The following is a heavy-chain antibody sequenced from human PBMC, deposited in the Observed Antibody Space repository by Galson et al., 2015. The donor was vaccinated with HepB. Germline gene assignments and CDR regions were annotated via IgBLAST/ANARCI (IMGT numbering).Heavy chain of an antibody. CDR1: GLTFGDYA. V-gene: IGHV3-49*03. Sequence: SLRLSCAVSGLTFGDYAMSWFRQAPGKGLEWVGFIRSKGYGGTTEYAASVKGRFTISRDDSKSIAYLQMNSLKTEDTAVYYCTGDPSDSTDYWGQGTLVTVSP. CDR2: IRSKGYGGTT. J-gene: IGHJ4*02. D-gene: IGHD3-22*01. CDR3: TGDPSDSTDY.